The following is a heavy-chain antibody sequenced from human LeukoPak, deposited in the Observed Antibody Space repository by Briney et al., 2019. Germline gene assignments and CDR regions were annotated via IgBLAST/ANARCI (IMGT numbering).Heavy chain of an antibody. Sequence: SVKVSCKASGGTFSSYAISWVRQAPGQGLEWMGGIIPIFGTANYAQKFQGRVTITADESTSTAYMELSSLRSEDTAMYYCAREYSSSHRVLLKAFDIWGQGTMVTVSS. CDR3: AREYSSSHRVLLKAFDI. D-gene: IGHD6-6*01. CDR1: GGTFSSYA. J-gene: IGHJ3*02. CDR2: IIPIFGTA. V-gene: IGHV1-69*13.